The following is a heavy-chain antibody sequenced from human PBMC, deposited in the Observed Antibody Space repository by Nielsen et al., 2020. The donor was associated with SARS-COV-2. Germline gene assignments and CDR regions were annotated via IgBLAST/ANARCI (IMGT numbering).Heavy chain of an antibody. V-gene: IGHV1-8*01. CDR2: MNPNSGNT. D-gene: IGHD5-24*01. J-gene: IGHJ4*02. CDR1: GYTFTSYD. Sequence: ASVKVSCKASGYTFTSYDINWVRQATGQGLEWMGWMNPNSGNTGYAQKFQGRVTMTRNTSISTAYMELSSLRSEDTAVYYCARVLTEGEMATITGYYFDYWGQGTLVTVSS. CDR3: ARVLTEGEMATITGYYFDY.